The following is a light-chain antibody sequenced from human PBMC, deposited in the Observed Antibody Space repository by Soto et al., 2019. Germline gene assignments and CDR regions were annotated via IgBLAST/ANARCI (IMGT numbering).Light chain of an antibody. CDR2: GAT. CDR3: QHYDSSPRT. V-gene: IGKV3-20*01. CDR1: QSVYSNQ. Sequence: EIVMTQSPGTLSLSPGERATLSCSASQSVYSNQIACYQQKPGQTPRLLIYGATSRATGIPDRFSGSGSGTDFTLTISRLEPEDFAVYYCQHYDSSPRTFGQGTKVEIK. J-gene: IGKJ1*01.